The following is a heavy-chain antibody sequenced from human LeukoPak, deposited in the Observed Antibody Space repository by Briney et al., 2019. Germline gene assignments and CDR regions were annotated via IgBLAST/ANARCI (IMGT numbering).Heavy chain of an antibody. V-gene: IGHV4-38-2*02. CDR2: IYHSGST. CDR1: GYSISSGYY. CDR3: ASVGYSSSWWN. Sequence: SSETLSLTRTVSGYSISSGYYWGWIRQPPGKGLEWIGSIYHSGSTYYNPSLKSRVTISVDTSKNQFSLKLSSVTAADTAVYYCASVGYSSSWWNWGQGTLVTVSS. D-gene: IGHD6-13*01. J-gene: IGHJ4*02.